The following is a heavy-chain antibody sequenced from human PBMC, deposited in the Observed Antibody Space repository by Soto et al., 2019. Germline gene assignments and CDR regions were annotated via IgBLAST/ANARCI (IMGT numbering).Heavy chain of an antibody. CDR1: GFSISSYY. J-gene: IGHJ4*02. Sequence: SETLSLTSTVSGFSISSYYWSWIRQPPGKGLEWIGYIYYSGSTNYNPSLKSRVTISVDTSKNQFSLKLSSVTAADTAVYYCARAYGYYFDYWGQGTLVTVSS. D-gene: IGHD4-17*01. V-gene: IGHV4-59*01. CDR2: IYYSGST. CDR3: ARAYGYYFDY.